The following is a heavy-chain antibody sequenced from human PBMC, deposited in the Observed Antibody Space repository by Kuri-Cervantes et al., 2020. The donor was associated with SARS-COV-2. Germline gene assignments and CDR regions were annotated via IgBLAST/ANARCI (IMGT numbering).Heavy chain of an antibody. Sequence: GGSLRLSCAASGFTFSSYSMNWVRQAPGKGLEWVSVIYSGGSTYYADSVKGRFTISRDNSKNTLYLQMNSLRVEDTAVYYCARVDRTGGNAFVDYWGQGTLVTVSS. CDR2: IYSGGST. V-gene: IGHV3-53*01. CDR1: GFTFSSYS. CDR3: ARVDRTGGNAFVDY. D-gene: IGHD4-23*01. J-gene: IGHJ4*02.